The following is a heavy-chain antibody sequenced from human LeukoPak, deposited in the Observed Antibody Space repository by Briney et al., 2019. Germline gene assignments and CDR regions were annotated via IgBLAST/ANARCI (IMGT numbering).Heavy chain of an antibody. CDR3: ARHGYDILSGLI. CDR2: IYSSGIT. J-gene: IGHJ3*02. D-gene: IGHD3-9*01. CDR1: GGSISSYY. V-gene: IGHV4-4*07. Sequence: SETLSLTCTVSGGSISSYYWSWIRLPAGKGLEWIGRIYSSGITDYNPSLKSRVTISVDKSKNQFSLKLSSVTAADTAVYHCARHGYDILSGLIWGQGTMVTVSS.